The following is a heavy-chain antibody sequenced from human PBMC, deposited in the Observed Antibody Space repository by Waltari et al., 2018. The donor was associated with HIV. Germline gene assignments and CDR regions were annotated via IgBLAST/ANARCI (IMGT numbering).Heavy chain of an antibody. CDR3: GKDAGVITAAAYY. J-gene: IGHJ4*02. Sequence: EVQLLVESGGDLVQPGRSLRLSCAASGFTFDDYAMHWVRQAPGKGPEWVAGIRNDGRTGYAGSVKGRFTISRDNAKNSLILQMNRLRAEDTALYYCGKDAGVITAAAYYWGQGTLVTVSS. D-gene: IGHD3-10*01. V-gene: IGHV3-9*01. CDR2: IRNDGRT. CDR1: GFTFDDYA.